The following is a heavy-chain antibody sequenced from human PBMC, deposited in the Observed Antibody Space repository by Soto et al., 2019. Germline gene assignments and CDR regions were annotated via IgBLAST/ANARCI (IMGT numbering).Heavy chain of an antibody. Sequence: SVKVSCKASGGTFSSYAISWVRQAPGQGLEWMGGIIPIFGTANYAQKFQGRVTITADESTSTAYMELSSLRSEDTAVYYCARGTYYDSSGYYYRFDYWGQGTLVTVSS. D-gene: IGHD3-22*01. CDR1: GGTFSSYA. CDR3: ARGTYYDSSGYYYRFDY. V-gene: IGHV1-69*13. CDR2: IIPIFGTA. J-gene: IGHJ4*02.